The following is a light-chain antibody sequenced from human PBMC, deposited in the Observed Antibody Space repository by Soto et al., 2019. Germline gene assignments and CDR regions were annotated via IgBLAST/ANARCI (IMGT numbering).Light chain of an antibody. V-gene: IGKV1-5*01. CDR3: LQYSSHSWT. CDR2: DAS. CDR1: RSISDW. Sequence: DIQMTQSPSSLSPSVGDRVTITCRASRSISDWLAWYQQKPGKAPELLIFDASNLKSGVSSRFSGSGSGTEFTTTISRLQPDDVATYYCLQYSSHSWTFGQGTKVDIK. J-gene: IGKJ1*01.